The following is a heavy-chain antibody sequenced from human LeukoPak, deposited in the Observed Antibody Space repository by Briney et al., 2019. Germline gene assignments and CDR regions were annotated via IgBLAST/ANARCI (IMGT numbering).Heavy chain of an antibody. J-gene: IGHJ5*01. Sequence: PSETLSLTCVVSGDSVSSTNYYWGWIRQPPGKGLEWIGTTHYSGNTYYNPSLKSRVTISLDTSKNQFSLRLNSVTATDTAVYYCAREGAYWTYGDYSPFDFWGQGTLVTVSS. D-gene: IGHD4-17*01. CDR2: THYSGNT. CDR3: AREGAYWTYGDYSPFDF. CDR1: GDSVSSTNYY. V-gene: IGHV4-39*07.